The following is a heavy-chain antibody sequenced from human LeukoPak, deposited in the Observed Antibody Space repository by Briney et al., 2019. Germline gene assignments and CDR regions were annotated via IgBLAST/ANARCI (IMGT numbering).Heavy chain of an antibody. CDR1: GGSISSYY. V-gene: IGHV4-4*07. CDR2: IHTTGST. CDR3: ARGVGSFGDDPRDALDI. J-gene: IGHJ3*02. Sequence: SETLSLTCTVSGGSISSYYWSWIRQPAGKGLEWIGRIHTTGSTNYAPSLKSRVTMSVGTSKKQFSLKLTSVTAADTAVYSCARGVGSFGDDPRDALDIWGQGTMVTVSS. D-gene: IGHD4-17*01.